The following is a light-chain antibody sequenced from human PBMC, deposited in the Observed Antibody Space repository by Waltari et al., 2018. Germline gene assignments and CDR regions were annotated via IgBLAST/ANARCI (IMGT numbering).Light chain of an antibody. J-gene: IGLJ2*01. V-gene: IGLV2-8*01. CDR2: DVS. CDR3: NSYAGSNSVL. Sequence: QSALTQPPSASGSPGQSVTISCTGTSSDVGGYNCVSWYQQHPGKAPKLMIYDVSKRPPGGPDRVSVPKSGNPAYLTVSGLQAEDEADYYCNSYAGSNSVLFGAGTKLTVL. CDR1: SSDVGGYNC.